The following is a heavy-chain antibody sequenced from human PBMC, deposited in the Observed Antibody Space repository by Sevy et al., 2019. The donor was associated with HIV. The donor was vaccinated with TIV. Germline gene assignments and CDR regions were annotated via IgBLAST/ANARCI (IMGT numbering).Heavy chain of an antibody. J-gene: IGHJ4*02. CDR1: GGSMNIYY. D-gene: IGHD1-20*01. CDR3: GRVGFNWNDVDY. Sequence: SETLSLTCSVSGGSMNIYYWSWIRQPPGKRLEWIGFTYYSGTTNYNPSLKGRVTISIDTSKNQFSLKLSSVTAADTAVYYCGRVGFNWNDVDYWGQGILVTVSS. V-gene: IGHV4-59*01. CDR2: TYYSGTT.